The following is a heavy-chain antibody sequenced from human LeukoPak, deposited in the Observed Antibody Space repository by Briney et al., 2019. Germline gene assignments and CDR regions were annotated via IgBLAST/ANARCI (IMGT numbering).Heavy chain of an antibody. D-gene: IGHD3-22*01. Sequence: GGSLRLSCAASGFTFSCYSMNWVRQAPGKGLEWVSSISSSSSYIYYADSVKGRFTISRDNAKNSVYLQMNSLRAEDTAVYYCARGQLYYDSSGFDYWGQGTLVTVSS. CDR3: ARGQLYYDSSGFDY. V-gene: IGHV3-21*01. CDR1: GFTFSCYS. CDR2: ISSSSSYI. J-gene: IGHJ4*02.